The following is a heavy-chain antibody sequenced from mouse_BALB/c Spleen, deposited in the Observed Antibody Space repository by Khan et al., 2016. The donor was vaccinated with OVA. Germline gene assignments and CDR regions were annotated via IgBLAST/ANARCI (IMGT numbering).Heavy chain of an antibody. Sequence: LVESGPELKKPGETVKISCKASGYTFTNYGMNWVKQSPGKALKWMGWINTYTGEPTYADDFKGRFAFSLETSASYAYLQLNNLKNEDPATYFCARPPYYSYTLDDWGQGTSVTVSS. D-gene: IGHD2-10*01. J-gene: IGHJ4*01. V-gene: IGHV9-3-1*01. CDR2: INTYTGEP. CDR3: ARPPYYSYTLDD. CDR1: GYTFTNYG.